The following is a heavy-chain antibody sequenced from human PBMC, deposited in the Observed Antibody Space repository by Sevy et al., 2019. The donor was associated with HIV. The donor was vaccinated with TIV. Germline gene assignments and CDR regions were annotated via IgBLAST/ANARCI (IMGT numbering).Heavy chain of an antibody. CDR3: ARDGGWYNYAPSDN. D-gene: IGHD1-1*01. J-gene: IGHJ4*02. CDR2: IAYDGNKR. Sequence: GGSLRLSCAASGFSFSSHGMHWVRQAPGKALEWQAFIAYDGNKRYYADSVKGRFTISRDKSKNTLYLQMNSLRAEDTAVYYCARDGGWYNYAPSDNWGQGTLVTVSA. CDR1: GFSFSSHG. V-gene: IGHV3-30*03.